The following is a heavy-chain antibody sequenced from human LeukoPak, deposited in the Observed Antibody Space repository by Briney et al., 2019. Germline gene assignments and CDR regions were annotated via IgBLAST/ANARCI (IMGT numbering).Heavy chain of an antibody. J-gene: IGHJ3*02. V-gene: IGHV3-21*01. D-gene: IGHD6-13*01. CDR1: GFTFSSYS. CDR3: ARGAAAAGLDAFDI. Sequence: GGSLRLSCAASGFTFSSYSMNWVRQAPGKGREWVSSISSSSSYIYYADSVKGRFTISRDNAKNSLYLQMNSLRAEDTAVYYCARGAAAAGLDAFDIWGQGTMVTVSS. CDR2: ISSSSSYI.